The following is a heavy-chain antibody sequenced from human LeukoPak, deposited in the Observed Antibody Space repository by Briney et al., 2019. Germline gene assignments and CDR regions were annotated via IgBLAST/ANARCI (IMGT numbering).Heavy chain of an antibody. CDR3: ARETPHTSLYYDFWSGYYMPRGWFDP. J-gene: IGHJ5*02. D-gene: IGHD3-3*01. CDR1: GFTVSSNY. V-gene: IGHV3-53*05. CDR2: IYSGGST. Sequence: GGSLRLSCAASGFTVSSNYMSWVRQAPGKGLEWVSVIYSGGSTYYADSVKGRFTISRDNSKNTLYLQMNSLRAEDTAVYYCARETPHTSLYYDFWSGYYMPRGWFDPWGQGTLVTVSS.